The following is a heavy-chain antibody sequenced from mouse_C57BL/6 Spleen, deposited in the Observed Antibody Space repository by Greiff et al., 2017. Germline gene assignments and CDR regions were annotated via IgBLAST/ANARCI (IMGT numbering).Heavy chain of an antibody. CDR2: IYPGDGDT. J-gene: IGHJ3*01. V-gene: IGHV1-82*01. Sequence: VQLQQSGPELVKPGASVKISCKASGYAFSSSWMNWVKQRPGKGLEWIGRIYPGDGDTNYNGKFKGKATLTADKSSSTAYMQLSSLTSEDSAVYFCARSRLVGFAYSGQGTLVTVSA. D-gene: IGHD1-3*01. CDR3: ARSRLVGFAY. CDR1: GYAFSSSW.